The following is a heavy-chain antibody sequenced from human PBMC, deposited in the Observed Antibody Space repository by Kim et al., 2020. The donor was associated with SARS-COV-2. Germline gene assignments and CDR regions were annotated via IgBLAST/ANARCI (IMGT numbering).Heavy chain of an antibody. Sequence: YADSVKGRFTISRDNSKNTLYLQMNSLRAEDTAVYYCASRGYSYGDFDLWGRGTLVTVSS. J-gene: IGHJ2*01. D-gene: IGHD5-18*01. CDR3: ASRGYSYGDFDL. V-gene: IGHV3-30*03.